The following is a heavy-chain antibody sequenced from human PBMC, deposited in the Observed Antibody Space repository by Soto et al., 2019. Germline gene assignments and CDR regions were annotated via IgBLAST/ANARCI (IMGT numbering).Heavy chain of an antibody. CDR3: GRVPAPGRPVTTYY. D-gene: IGHD4-4*01. Sequence: QVQLVQSGTEVRKPGASVKVSCKTSGYIFTDFFVHWIRQAPGQGLEWLGWVNPKDGDTEYAQKFLGRVFMTRDTSTNTVYMEMTRLTSNDTAVYYCGRVPAPGRPVTTYYWGQGSVV. CDR1: GYIFTDFF. J-gene: IGHJ4*02. CDR2: VNPKDGDT. V-gene: IGHV1-2*02.